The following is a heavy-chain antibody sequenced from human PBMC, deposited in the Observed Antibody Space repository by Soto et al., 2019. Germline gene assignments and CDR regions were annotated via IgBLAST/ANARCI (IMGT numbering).Heavy chain of an antibody. D-gene: IGHD3-3*01. J-gene: IGHJ5*02. V-gene: IGHV3-7*05. CDR3: ARGRTYYDFWSDNWFDP. Sequence: LRLSCAASGFTFSSYWMSWVRQAPGKGLEWVANIKQDGSEKYYVDSVKGRFTISRDNAKNSLYLQMNSLRAEDTAVYYCARGRTYYDFWSDNWFDPWGQGTLVTVSS. CDR1: GFTFSSYW. CDR2: IKQDGSEK.